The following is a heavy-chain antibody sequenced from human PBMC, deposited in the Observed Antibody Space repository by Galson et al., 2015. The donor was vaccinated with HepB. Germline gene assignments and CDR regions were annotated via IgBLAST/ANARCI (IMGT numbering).Heavy chain of an antibody. CDR2: ICADEGNK. D-gene: IGHD3/OR15-3a*01. CDR1: GFTFNSYG. J-gene: IGHJ4*02. V-gene: IGHV3-33*01. Sequence: SLRLSCAASGFTFNSYGMHWVRQAPGKGLEWVAVICADEGNKDYADSVNGRFTISRDNSKNTLYLQMNSLRAEDTAVYYCARGGEDWDQYYFDYWGQGTLVTVSS. CDR3: ARGGEDWDQYYFDY.